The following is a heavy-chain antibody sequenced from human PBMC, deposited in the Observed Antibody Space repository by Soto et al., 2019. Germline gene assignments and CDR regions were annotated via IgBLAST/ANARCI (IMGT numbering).Heavy chain of an antibody. V-gene: IGHV5-51*01. CDR3: ASSDSYCGGDCYAFDI. CDR2: IYPGDCDT. D-gene: IGHD2-21*02. Sequence: GESLEIAGKGSGYIFTSYWIGGVRQMPGKGLEWMGIIYPGDCDTGYSPSFQGQVTISADKSISTAYLQWSSLKASDTAMYYCASSDSYCGGDCYAFDIWGQGTMVTVS. J-gene: IGHJ3*02. CDR1: GYIFTSYW.